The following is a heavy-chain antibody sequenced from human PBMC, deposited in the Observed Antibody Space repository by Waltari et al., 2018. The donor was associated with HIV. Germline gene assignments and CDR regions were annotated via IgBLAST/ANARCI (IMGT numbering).Heavy chain of an antibody. V-gene: IGHV1-24*01. Sequence: QVQLVQSGAEVKKPGASVKVSCKVSGYTLTDLSMHWVRQAPGKGLEWMGGFDPEDGETIYAQKCQGRVTMTEDTSTDTAYMELSSLRSEDTAVYYCATGGTSRIAVAGGGDCDYWGQGTLVTVSS. CDR2: FDPEDGET. D-gene: IGHD6-19*01. J-gene: IGHJ4*02. CDR3: ATGGTSRIAVAGGGDCDY. CDR1: GYTLTDLS.